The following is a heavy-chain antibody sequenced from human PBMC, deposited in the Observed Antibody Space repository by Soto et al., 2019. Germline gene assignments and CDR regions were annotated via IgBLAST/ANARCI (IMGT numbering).Heavy chain of an antibody. CDR3: TIDHGYGYGMDV. J-gene: IGHJ6*02. Sequence: EVQLVESGGGLVQPGVSLRLSCAASGFTFSTYSMNWVRQAPGQGLVWISYITNSSRTIYYADSVKGRFTISRDNAKNSLYLQMNSLRAEDTAVYYCTIDHGYGYGMDVWGQGTTVTFS. V-gene: IGHV3-48*01. D-gene: IGHD5-12*01. CDR2: ITNSSRTI. CDR1: GFTFSTYS.